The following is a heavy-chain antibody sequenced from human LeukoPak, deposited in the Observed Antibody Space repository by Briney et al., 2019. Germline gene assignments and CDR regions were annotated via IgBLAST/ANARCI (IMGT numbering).Heavy chain of an antibody. CDR3: TRAYLGYYYGSGSYFPLTDAFDI. J-gene: IGHJ3*02. D-gene: IGHD3-10*01. CDR1: GFTFGDYA. Sequence: PGRPLRLSCTASGFTFGDYAMSWFRQAPGKGLEWVGFIRSKAYGGTTEYAASVKGRFTISRDDSKSIAYLQMNSLKTEDTAVYYCTRAYLGYYYGSGSYFPLTDAFDIWGQGTMVTVSS. V-gene: IGHV3-49*03. CDR2: IRSKAYGGTT.